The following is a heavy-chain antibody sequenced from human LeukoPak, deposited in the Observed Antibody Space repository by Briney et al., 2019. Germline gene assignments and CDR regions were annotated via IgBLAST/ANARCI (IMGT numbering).Heavy chain of an antibody. CDR2: INPSGGST. V-gene: IGHV1-46*01. CDR3: ARTNFDWLLSDPHALSY. D-gene: IGHD3-9*01. Sequence: ASVKVSCKASGYTFTSYYMHWVRQAPGQGLEWMGIINPSGGSTSYAQKFQGRVTMTRDTSTSTVYMELSSLRSEDTAVYYCARTNFDWLLSDPHALSYWGQGTLVTVSS. J-gene: IGHJ4*02. CDR1: GYTFTSYY.